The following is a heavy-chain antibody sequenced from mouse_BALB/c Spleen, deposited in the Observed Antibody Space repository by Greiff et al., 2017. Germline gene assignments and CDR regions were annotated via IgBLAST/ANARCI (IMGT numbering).Heavy chain of an antibody. CDR3: ARNWYFDV. V-gene: IGHV5-17*02. CDR1: GFTFSSFG. Sequence: VMLVESGGGLVQPGGSRKLSCAASGFTFSSFGMHWVRQAPEKGLEWVAYISSGSSTIYYADTVKGRFTISRDNPKNTLFLQMTSLRSEDTAMYYCARNWYFDVWGARTTVTVSS. J-gene: IGHJ1*01. CDR2: ISSGSSTI.